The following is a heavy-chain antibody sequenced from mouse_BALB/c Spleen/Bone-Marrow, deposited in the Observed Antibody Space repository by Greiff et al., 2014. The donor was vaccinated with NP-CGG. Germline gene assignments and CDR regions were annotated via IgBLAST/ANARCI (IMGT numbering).Heavy chain of an antibody. CDR2: ISSGSSTI. D-gene: IGHD2-4*01. J-gene: IGHJ4*01. CDR3: ERSPYDYAAMDY. V-gene: IGHV5-17*02. Sequence: EVMLVESGGGLVQPGGSRKLSCAASGFTFSSFGMHWVRQAPEKGLEWVAYISSGSSTIYYADTVKGRFTISRDNPKNTLLLQMTSLRSEDTAMYYCERSPYDYAAMDYWGQGTSVTVSS. CDR1: GFTFSSFG.